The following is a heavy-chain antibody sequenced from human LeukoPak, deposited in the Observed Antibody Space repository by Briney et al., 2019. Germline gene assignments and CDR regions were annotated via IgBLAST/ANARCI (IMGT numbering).Heavy chain of an antibody. CDR3: ARDSALAPAVMFDY. CDR1: GYSISSGYY. D-gene: IGHD6-19*01. CDR2: IYHSGST. V-gene: IGHV4-38-2*02. J-gene: IGHJ4*02. Sequence: KPSETLSLTCTVSGYSISSGYYWGWIRQPPGKGLEWIGSIYHSGSTYYNPSLKSRVTISVDTSKNQFSLKLSSVTAADTAVYYCARDSALAPAVMFDYWGQGTLVTVSS.